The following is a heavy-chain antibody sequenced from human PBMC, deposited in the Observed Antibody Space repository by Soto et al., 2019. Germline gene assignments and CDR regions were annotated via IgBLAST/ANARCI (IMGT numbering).Heavy chain of an antibody. CDR1: GFNFSAYA. V-gene: IGHV3-23*01. D-gene: IGHD6-6*01. CDR2: VSNSGSIT. J-gene: IGHJ4*02. Sequence: ESGGGLVQPGGSLRLSCAASGFNFSAYAMGWVRQAPGKGLEWVSSVSNSGSITYYADSVKGRLTISRDNSESTLYLQMSSLSAEDTAVYFCAKDRWFSASSSSGLDSWGQGTLVTVSS. CDR3: AKDRWFSASSSSGLDS.